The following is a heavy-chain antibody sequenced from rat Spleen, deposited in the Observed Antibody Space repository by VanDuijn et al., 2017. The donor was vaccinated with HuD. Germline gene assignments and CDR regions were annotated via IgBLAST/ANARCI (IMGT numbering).Heavy chain of an antibody. CDR3: AREPPLAYYFDY. V-gene: IGHV5-29*01. D-gene: IGHD3-1*01. J-gene: IGHJ2*01. CDR1: GFTFSDYY. Sequence: EVQLVESAGGLAPPGRSLKLSCAASGFTFSDYYMAWVRQAPTKGLEWVATISHDGRITYYRDSVKGRFTVSRDNAKSTLYLQMDSLRSEDTATYYCAREPPLAYYFDYWGQGVMVTVSS. CDR2: ISHDGRIT.